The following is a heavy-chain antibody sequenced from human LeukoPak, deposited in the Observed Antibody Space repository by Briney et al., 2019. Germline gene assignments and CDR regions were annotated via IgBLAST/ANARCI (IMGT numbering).Heavy chain of an antibody. Sequence: GGSLRLSCAASGFTFSSYRMSWVRQAPGKGLEWVANIKQDGSEKYYVDSVKGRFTISRDNAKNSLYLQMNSLRAEDTAVYYCARELIVGFLEWLIDYWGQGTLVTVSS. CDR2: IKQDGSEK. D-gene: IGHD3-3*02. J-gene: IGHJ4*02. CDR1: GFTFSSYR. V-gene: IGHV3-7*01. CDR3: ARELIVGFLEWLIDY.